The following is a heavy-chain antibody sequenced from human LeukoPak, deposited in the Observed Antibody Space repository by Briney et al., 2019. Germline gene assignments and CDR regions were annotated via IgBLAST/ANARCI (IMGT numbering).Heavy chain of an antibody. CDR2: ISYDGSNK. CDR1: GFTFSSYA. CDR3: GKDGGIRCVYNWFDP. Sequence: PEGSLKLSCTASGFTFSSYAMHWVRQAPGKGLEWMALISYDGSNKYYADSVKGRFTISGDNSKNTPYLQMNSLRAEDTAVYYCGKDGGIRCVYNWFDPWGQGTLVTVSS. V-gene: IGHV3-30*04. J-gene: IGHJ5*02. D-gene: IGHD2-15*01.